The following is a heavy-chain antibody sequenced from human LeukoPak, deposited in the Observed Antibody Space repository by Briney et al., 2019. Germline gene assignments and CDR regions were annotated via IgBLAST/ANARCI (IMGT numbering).Heavy chain of an antibody. CDR1: GFSFSTYA. J-gene: IGHJ5*02. Sequence: GGSLRLSCAASGFSFSTYATTWVRQIPGRGLQWVSAISAGGATYYADSVKGRFTISRDNSKSTPYLQMNSLRADDTAFYYCAKIPTGRREEWFDPWGQGTLVTVSS. CDR2: ISAGGAT. CDR3: AKIPTGRREEWFDP. V-gene: IGHV3-23*01. D-gene: IGHD1-26*01.